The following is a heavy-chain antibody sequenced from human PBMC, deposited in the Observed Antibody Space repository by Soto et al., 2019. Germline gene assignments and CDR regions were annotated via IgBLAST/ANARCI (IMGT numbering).Heavy chain of an antibody. CDR1: GGSISSGGYY. J-gene: IGHJ3*02. Sequence: SETLSLTCSVSGGSISSGGYYWSWIRQHPGKGLEWIGYIYYSGSTYYNPSLKSRVTISVDTSKNQFSLKLSSVTAADTAVYYCARRITMVRGAHDAFDIWGQGTMVTVSS. D-gene: IGHD3-10*01. CDR2: IYYSGST. CDR3: ARRITMVRGAHDAFDI. V-gene: IGHV4-31*03.